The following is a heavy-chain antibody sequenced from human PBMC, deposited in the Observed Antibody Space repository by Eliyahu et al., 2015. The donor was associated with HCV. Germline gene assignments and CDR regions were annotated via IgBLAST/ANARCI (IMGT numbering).Heavy chain of an antibody. Sequence: QVQLVESGGGLVKPGGSLRLSCAASGFIFSDYYLSWIRQAPGKGLEWVSDMSGSGTTIYYADSVKGRFTISRDNAKNSLYLQMNSLRVEDTAEYYCARREMIAATPFDHWGQGTLVTVSS. J-gene: IGHJ4*02. D-gene: IGHD2-15*01. CDR2: MSGSGTTI. V-gene: IGHV3-11*01. CDR1: GFIFSDYY. CDR3: ARREMIAATPFDH.